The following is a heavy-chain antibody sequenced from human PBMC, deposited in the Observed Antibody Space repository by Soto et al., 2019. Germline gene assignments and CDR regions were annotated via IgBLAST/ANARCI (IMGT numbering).Heavy chain of an antibody. Sequence: QVQLVESGGGVVQPGRSLRLSCAASGFTFSSYGMHWVRQAPGKGLEWVAVIWYDGSNKYYADSVKGRFTISRDNSKNTLYLQMNSLRAEDTAVYYCASTYRGSSGWYLGYFDYWGQGTLVTVSS. CDR1: GFTFSSYG. CDR2: IWYDGSNK. V-gene: IGHV3-33*01. CDR3: ASTYRGSSGWYLGYFDY. J-gene: IGHJ4*02. D-gene: IGHD6-19*01.